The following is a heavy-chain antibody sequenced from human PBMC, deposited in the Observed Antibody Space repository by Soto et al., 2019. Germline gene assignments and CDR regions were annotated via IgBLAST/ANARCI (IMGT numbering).Heavy chain of an antibody. CDR3: AEGGATYGLLTHDY. Sequence: GGSLRLSCVVSGVILSNFAMSWVRQAPGKGLEWVSTLTGSSGVTYYADSVKGRFAISRDNSRNTLSLQMNSLTAEDTAVYYCAEGGATYGLLTHDYWGQGTRVTVSS. J-gene: IGHJ4*02. CDR1: GVILSNFA. D-gene: IGHD3-9*01. V-gene: IGHV3-23*01. CDR2: LTGSSGVT.